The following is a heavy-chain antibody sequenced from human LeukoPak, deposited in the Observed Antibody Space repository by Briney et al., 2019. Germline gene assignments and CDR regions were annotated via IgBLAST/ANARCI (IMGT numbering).Heavy chain of an antibody. D-gene: IGHD3-22*01. CDR2: INHSGST. CDR1: GGSFSGYY. CDR3: ARGVIESPAAFDI. Sequence: SETLSLTCAVYGGSFSGYYWSWIRQPPGKGLEWIGEINHSGSTNYNPPLKSRVTISVDTSKNQFSLKLSSVTAADTAVYYCARGVIESPAAFDIWGQGTMVTVSS. V-gene: IGHV4-34*01. J-gene: IGHJ3*02.